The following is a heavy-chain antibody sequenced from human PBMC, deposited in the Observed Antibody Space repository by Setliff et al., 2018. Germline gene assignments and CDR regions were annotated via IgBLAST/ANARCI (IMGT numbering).Heavy chain of an antibody. D-gene: IGHD2-15*01. V-gene: IGHV4-4*08. CDR1: GGSISSDI. CDR3: ARGWWNYINF. CDR2: IHTGST. Sequence: SETLSLTCTVSGGSISSDIWSWIRQPPGKGLEWIGQIHTGSTNYNPSLRSRVTISVDMSKNQFSLKLNSVTAADTAVYYCARGWWNYINFWGQGIQVTVSS. J-gene: IGHJ4*02.